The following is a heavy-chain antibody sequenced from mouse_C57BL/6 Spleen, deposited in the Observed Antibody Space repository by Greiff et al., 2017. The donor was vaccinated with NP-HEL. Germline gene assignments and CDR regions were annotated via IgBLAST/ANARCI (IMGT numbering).Heavy chain of an antibody. J-gene: IGHJ1*03. CDR1: GFSLTNYA. V-gene: IGHV2-9-1*01. CDR3: ARSSYDYVRYFDV. CDR2: IWTGGGT. D-gene: IGHD2-4*01. Sequence: QVHVKQSGPGLVAPSQSLSITCTVSGFSLTNYAISWVRQPPGKGLEWLGIIWTGGGTNYNSALKSRLYITKDNSKSQVFLKMNSLQTDDTARYYCARSSYDYVRYFDVWGTRTTVTVSS.